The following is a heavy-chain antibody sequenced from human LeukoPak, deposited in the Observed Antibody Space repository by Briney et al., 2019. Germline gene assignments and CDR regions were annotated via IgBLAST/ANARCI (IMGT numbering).Heavy chain of an antibody. D-gene: IGHD1-14*01. CDR3: ARHGTISSESYFDY. CDR2: IHNSGRT. J-gene: IGHJ4*02. Sequence: SSETLSLTCSVSGGSVSSYYWSWIRQSPGKGLEWIGYIHNSGRTNYNLSFQSRVTGFVNTSNNQVSLRLSSVPAADSAVYYCARHGTISSESYFDYWGQGALVTVSS. CDR1: GGSVSSYY. V-gene: IGHV4-59*08.